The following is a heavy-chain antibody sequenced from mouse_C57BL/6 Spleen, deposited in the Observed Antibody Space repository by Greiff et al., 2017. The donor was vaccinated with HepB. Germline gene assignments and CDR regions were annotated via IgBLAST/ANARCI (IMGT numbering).Heavy chain of an antibody. V-gene: IGHV1-62-2*01. J-gene: IGHJ2*01. Sequence: VQLQQSGAELVKPGASVKLSCKASGYTFTEYTIHWVKQRSGQGLEWIGWFYPGSGSIKYNEKFKDKATLTADKSSSTVYMVLSRLTSEDSAVYFCARHEDRDGYYSYYFDYWGQGTTLTVSS. D-gene: IGHD2-3*01. CDR2: FYPGSGSI. CDR3: ARHEDRDGYYSYYFDY. CDR1: GYTFTEYT.